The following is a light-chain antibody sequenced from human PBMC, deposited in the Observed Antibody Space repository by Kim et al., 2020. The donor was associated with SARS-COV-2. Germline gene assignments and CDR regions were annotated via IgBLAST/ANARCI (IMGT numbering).Light chain of an antibody. V-gene: IGLV3-1*01. CDR1: TLGDKY. Sequence: SYELTQPPSVSVSPGQTATITCSGETLGDKYACWYQQKPGQSPLLVIYEGTERASGIPERFSGSKSGTTATLTISGTQSVDEADYFCQSWDTRTVIFGGGTRLTVL. CDR2: EGT. J-gene: IGLJ2*01. CDR3: QSWDTRTVI.